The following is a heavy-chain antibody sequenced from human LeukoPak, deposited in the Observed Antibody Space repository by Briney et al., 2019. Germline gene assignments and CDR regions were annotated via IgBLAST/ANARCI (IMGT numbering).Heavy chain of an antibody. V-gene: IGHV1-8*01. CDR3: ARGWSGYLTPYGRGYNWFDP. Sequence: ASVNVSCKASGYTFTSYDINWVRQATGQGLEWMGWMNPNSGNTGYAQKFQGRVTMTRNTSISTAYMELSSLRSEDTAVYYCARGWSGYLTPYGRGYNWFDPWGQGTLVTVSS. D-gene: IGHD3-3*01. CDR1: GYTFTSYD. J-gene: IGHJ5*02. CDR2: MNPNSGNT.